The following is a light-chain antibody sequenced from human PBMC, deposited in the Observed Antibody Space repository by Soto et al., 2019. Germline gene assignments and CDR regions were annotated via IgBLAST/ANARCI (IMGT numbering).Light chain of an antibody. CDR3: QQRYNWPRT. Sequence: EIVLTQSPATLSLSPGERATLSCRASQSVSSYLAWYQQKPGQAPRLLIYDASNRATGIPARFSGSGSGTDFTLTISSLEPEDFAVYYCQQRYNWPRTFGQGTKLDIK. V-gene: IGKV3-11*01. CDR1: QSVSSY. J-gene: IGKJ2*01. CDR2: DAS.